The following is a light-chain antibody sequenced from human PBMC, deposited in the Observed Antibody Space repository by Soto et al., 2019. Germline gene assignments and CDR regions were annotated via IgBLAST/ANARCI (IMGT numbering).Light chain of an antibody. Sequence: EIVLTQSPATLSLSPGERATLSCRASQSVSSYLDWYQQKPGQAPRLLIYDASNRATGIPGRFSGSGSGTDFTLTISSLEPEDFAVYYCQQRMESFGQGTRLEIK. CDR3: QQRMES. CDR2: DAS. J-gene: IGKJ5*01. V-gene: IGKV3-11*01. CDR1: QSVSSY.